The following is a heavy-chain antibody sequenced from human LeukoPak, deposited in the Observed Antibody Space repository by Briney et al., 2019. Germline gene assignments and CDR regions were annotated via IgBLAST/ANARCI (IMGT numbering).Heavy chain of an antibody. D-gene: IGHD3-9*01. CDR1: GFTFSSYW. J-gene: IGHJ3*02. Sequence: GGSLRLSCAASGFTFSSYWMSWVRQAPGKGPEWVATIKLDGSEKYYVDSVKGRFTISRDNAKNSLYMQMNSLRVEDTRVHYCARDRSDILTGYNDAFDIWGQGTMVTVSS. CDR2: IKLDGSEK. V-gene: IGHV3-7*01. CDR3: ARDRSDILTGYNDAFDI.